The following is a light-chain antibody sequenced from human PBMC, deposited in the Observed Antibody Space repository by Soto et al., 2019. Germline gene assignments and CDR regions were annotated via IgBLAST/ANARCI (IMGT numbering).Light chain of an antibody. J-gene: IGLJ2*01. Sequence: QSVLTQPPSVSGAPGQRVTISCTGSSSNIGAGYDVHWYQQLPGTAPKLLIYGNSNRPSGVPDRFSGSKSGTSASLANTGLQAEDEADYYCQSYDSSLSGYVVFGGGTQLTVL. CDR2: GNS. CDR3: QSYDSSLSGYVV. V-gene: IGLV1-40*01. CDR1: SSNIGAGYD.